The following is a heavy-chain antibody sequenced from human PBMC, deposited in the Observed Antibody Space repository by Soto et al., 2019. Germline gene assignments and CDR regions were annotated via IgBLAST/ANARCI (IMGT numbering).Heavy chain of an antibody. CDR2: IIPIFGTA. V-gene: IGHV1-69*12. J-gene: IGHJ4*02. CDR3: ASSYSGSYLRGGVDY. Sequence: QVQLVQSGAEVTKPGSSVKVSCKASGGTFSSYAISWVRQAPGQGLEWMGGIIPIFGTANYAQKFQGRVTITADESTSTAYMELSSLRSEDTAVYYCASSYSGSYLRGGVDYWGQGTLVTVSS. CDR1: GGTFSSYA. D-gene: IGHD1-26*01.